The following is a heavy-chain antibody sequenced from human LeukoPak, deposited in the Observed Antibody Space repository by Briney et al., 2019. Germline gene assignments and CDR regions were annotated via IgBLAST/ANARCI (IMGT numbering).Heavy chain of an antibody. CDR3: ATHCSGAACFDY. D-gene: IGHD2-15*01. CDR1: GYTSIDYS. Sequence: ASVKVPCKASGYTSIDYSIHWVRQAPGQGLEWMGEINPNNGDTNFAPEFQGRVTMTRDTSITTAFMELSSLRYADTAIYYCATHCSGAACFDYWGQGTLVTVSS. J-gene: IGHJ4*02. CDR2: INPNNGDT. V-gene: IGHV1-2*02.